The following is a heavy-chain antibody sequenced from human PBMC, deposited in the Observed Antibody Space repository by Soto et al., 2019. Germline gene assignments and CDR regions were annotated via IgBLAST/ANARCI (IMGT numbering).Heavy chain of an antibody. V-gene: IGHV1-2*02. CDR2: INANSGGT. D-gene: IGHD5-18*01. CDR3: ARGWERSSYAYLRFDP. CDR1: GYTFTGYY. Sequence: QVLLVQSGAEVKKPGASVKVSCKASGYTFTGYYMHWVRQAPGRGLEWMGWINANSGGTSYAQKFQGRVTMTRDTSISTAYMDLARLTSDDTAVYFCARGWERSSYAYLRFDPRGQGTLVTVAS. J-gene: IGHJ5*02.